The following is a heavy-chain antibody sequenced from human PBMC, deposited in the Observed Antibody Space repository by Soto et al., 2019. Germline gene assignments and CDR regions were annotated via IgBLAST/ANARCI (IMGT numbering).Heavy chain of an antibody. CDR2: IIPIFGTA. Sequence: GASVKVSCKASGGTFSSYAISWVRQAPGQGLEWMGGIIPIFGTANYAQKFQGRVTITADESTSTAYMELSSLRSEDTAVYYCARGPSAYYDFWRGPRYFDYWGQGTLVTVSS. CDR3: ARGPSAYYDFWRGPRYFDY. V-gene: IGHV1-69*13. CDR1: GGTFSSYA. D-gene: IGHD3-3*01. J-gene: IGHJ4*02.